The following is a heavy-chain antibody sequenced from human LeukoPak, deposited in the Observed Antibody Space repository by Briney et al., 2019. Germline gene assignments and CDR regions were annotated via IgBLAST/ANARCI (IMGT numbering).Heavy chain of an antibody. CDR3: ARGDCSGGSCYYHFDY. CDR2: IIPIFGTA. CDR1: GGTFSNYA. J-gene: IGHJ4*02. V-gene: IGHV1-69*13. D-gene: IGHD2-15*01. Sequence: SVKVSCKASGGTFSNYAISWVRQAPGQGLEWMGGIIPIFGTANYAQKFQGRVTITADESTSTAYMELSSLRSEDTAVYYCARGDCSGGSCYYHFDYWGQGTLVTVSS.